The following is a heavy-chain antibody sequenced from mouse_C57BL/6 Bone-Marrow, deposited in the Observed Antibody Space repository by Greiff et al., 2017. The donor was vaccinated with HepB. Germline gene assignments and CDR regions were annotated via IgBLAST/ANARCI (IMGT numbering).Heavy chain of an antibody. CDR2: IYPGNSDT. D-gene: IGHD1-1*01. V-gene: IGHV1-5*01. CDR1: GYTFTSYW. J-gene: IGHJ1*03. Sequence: EVQLQQSGTVLARPGASVKMSCKTSGYTFTSYWMHWVKQRPGQGLEWIGAIYPGNSDTSYNQKFKGKAKLTAVTSASTAYMELSSLTNEDSAVYYCTRRDYGSSYVGFYWYFDVWGTGTTVTVSS. CDR3: TRRDYGSSYVGFYWYFDV.